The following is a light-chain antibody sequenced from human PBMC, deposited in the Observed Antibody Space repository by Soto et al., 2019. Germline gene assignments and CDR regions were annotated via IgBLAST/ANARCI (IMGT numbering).Light chain of an antibody. V-gene: IGKV3-15*01. CDR1: QSVGSN. CDR2: GAS. CDR3: QQYSTALT. Sequence: EILMTQSPATLSVSPGERVILSCRASQSVGSNLAWYQQKPGQAPRLLIRGASTSATGVPARFSGSGSGTEFTLTISSLQSEDFAVYYCQQYSTALTFGGGTTLDIK. J-gene: IGKJ4*02.